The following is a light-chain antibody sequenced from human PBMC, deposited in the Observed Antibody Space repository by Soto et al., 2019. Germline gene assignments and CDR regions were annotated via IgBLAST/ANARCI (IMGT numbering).Light chain of an antibody. V-gene: IGKV3-20*01. CDR2: GAS. J-gene: IGKJ1*01. CDR1: QSVSSSY. CDR3: QQYGSSPTWT. Sequence: EIVLTQSPGTLSLSPGERATLSCRASQSVSSSYLAWYQQKLGQAPRLLLFGASHRATGIPDRFSGSGSGTDFTLTISRLEPEDFAVYYCQQYGSSPTWTFGQETKVEIK.